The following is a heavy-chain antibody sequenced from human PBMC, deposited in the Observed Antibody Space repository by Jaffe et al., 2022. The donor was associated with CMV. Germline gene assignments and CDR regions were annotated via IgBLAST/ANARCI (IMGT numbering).Heavy chain of an antibody. J-gene: IGHJ4*02. CDR2: ISLNADTT. D-gene: IGHD6-13*01. CDR3: VKDRSPGVSWYYFGN. V-gene: IGHV3-64D*06. CDR1: GFTFSDYA. Sequence: EVQLVESGGGLVQPGGSLRLSCSASGFTFSDYAMHWVRQAPGRGLEYVSAISLNADTTYYADSVKGRFTISRDNSQNTLYLQMSSLRPEDTATYYCVKDRSPGVSWYYFGNWGQGTLVTVSS.